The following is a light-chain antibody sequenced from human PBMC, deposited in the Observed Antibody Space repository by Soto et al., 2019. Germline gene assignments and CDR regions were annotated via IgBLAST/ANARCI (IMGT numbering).Light chain of an antibody. CDR2: GAT. V-gene: IGKV3D-15*01. CDR3: QQYDDWLPLT. CDR1: QSVNIY. Sequence: EVVMTQFPATLSVSPGERATLSCRASQSVNIYLAWYQQKPGQAPRLLIFGATYRATGIPARFSGSGSGTKVNPTIISLQYEDVGVYFCQQYDDWLPLTFGGGTKVEIK. J-gene: IGKJ4*01.